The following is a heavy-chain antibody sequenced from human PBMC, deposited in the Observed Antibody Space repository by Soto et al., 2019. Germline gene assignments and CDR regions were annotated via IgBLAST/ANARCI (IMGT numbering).Heavy chain of an antibody. CDR1: GFTFSSYA. Sequence: GGSLRLSCAASGFTFSSYAMHWVRQAPGKGLEWVAVISYDGSNKYYADSVKGRFTISRDNSKNTLYLQMNSLRAEDTAVYYCARDASSGWYGLDYFDYWGQGTLVTVSS. CDR2: ISYDGSNK. V-gene: IGHV3-30-3*01. J-gene: IGHJ4*02. D-gene: IGHD6-19*01. CDR3: ARDASSGWYGLDYFDY.